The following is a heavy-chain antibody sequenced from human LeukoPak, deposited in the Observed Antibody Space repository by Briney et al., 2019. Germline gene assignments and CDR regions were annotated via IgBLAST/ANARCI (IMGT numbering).Heavy chain of an antibody. CDR2: ISGGAGST. Sequence: GGSLRLSCAASGFTVSSNYMTWVRQAPGKGLEWVSAISGGAGSTYYADSVKGRFTISRDNSKNTLYLQMNSLRVEDTAVYYCAKVRNSGWYPSGFDYWGQGTLVTVSS. J-gene: IGHJ4*02. V-gene: IGHV3-23*01. CDR1: GFTVSSNY. D-gene: IGHD6-19*01. CDR3: AKVRNSGWYPSGFDY.